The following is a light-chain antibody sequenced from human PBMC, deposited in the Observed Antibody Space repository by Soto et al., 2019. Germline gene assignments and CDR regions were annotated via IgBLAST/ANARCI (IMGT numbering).Light chain of an antibody. V-gene: IGLV2-11*01. CDR3: CSFAGSYTWV. CDR2: DVN. CDR1: SSDVGTYDF. J-gene: IGLJ3*02. Sequence: QSVLTQPRSVSGSPGQSVTISCTGTSSDVGTYDFVSWYQQHPGKVPNLIIFDVNKRPSGVPDRFAGSKSGNTASLTISGLHAEDEANYHCCSFAGSYTWVFGGGTKLTVL.